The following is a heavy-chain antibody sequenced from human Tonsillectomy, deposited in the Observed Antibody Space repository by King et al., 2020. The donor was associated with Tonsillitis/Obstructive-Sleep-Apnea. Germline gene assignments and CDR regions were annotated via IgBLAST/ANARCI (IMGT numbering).Heavy chain of an antibody. Sequence: VQLVESGGGLVQPGGSLRISCAASGFTFSSYAMSWVRQAPGKGLEWVSVISGSGGSTYYADSVKGRFTISRDNSKNTLYLQMNSLRAEDTAVYYCAKSVSLYYGMDVWGQGTTVTVSS. J-gene: IGHJ6*02. CDR1: GFTFSSYA. CDR2: ISGSGGST. D-gene: IGHD5/OR15-5a*01. CDR3: AKSVSLYYGMDV. V-gene: IGHV3-23*04.